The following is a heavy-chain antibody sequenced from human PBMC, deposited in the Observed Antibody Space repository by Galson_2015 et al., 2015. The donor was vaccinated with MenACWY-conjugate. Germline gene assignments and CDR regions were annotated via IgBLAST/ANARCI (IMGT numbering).Heavy chain of an antibody. CDR1: GFTFSSYG. Sequence: SLRLSCAASGFTFSSYGMNWVRQSPGKGLEWVSAISPNSTYIHYADSLKGRFTISRDNARNSLFLQMHSLRAEDTAVYYCARSRPARYPNYSFDIWGQGTLVTVSS. V-gene: IGHV3-21*01. J-gene: IGHJ4*02. CDR2: ISPNSTYI. CDR3: ARSRPARYPNYSFDI. D-gene: IGHD1-1*01.